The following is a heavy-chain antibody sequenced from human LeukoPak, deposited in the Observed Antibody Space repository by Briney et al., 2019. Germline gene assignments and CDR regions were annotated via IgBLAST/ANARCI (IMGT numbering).Heavy chain of an antibody. CDR3: ASVAMVRGATFDY. D-gene: IGHD3-10*01. Sequence: SETLSLTCAVYGGSFSGYYWSWIRQPPGKGLEWIGYIYYSGSTNYNPSLKSRVTMSVDTSKNQFSLKLSSVTAADTAVYYCASVAMVRGATFDYWGQGTLVTVSS. V-gene: IGHV4-34*11. CDR2: IYYSGST. CDR1: GGSFSGYY. J-gene: IGHJ4*02.